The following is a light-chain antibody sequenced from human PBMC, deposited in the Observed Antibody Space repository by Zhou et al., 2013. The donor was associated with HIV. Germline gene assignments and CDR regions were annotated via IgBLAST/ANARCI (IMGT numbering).Light chain of an antibody. Sequence: DIQMTQSPSTLSASVGDRATITCRASQSISTWLAWYQQKPGKAPKFLIYKASNLQSGVPSRFSGSGSGTEFTLTISSLQPDDFAIYYCQQYASYPLTFGGGTKVEIK. V-gene: IGKV1-5*03. J-gene: IGKJ4*01. CDR2: KAS. CDR1: QSISTW. CDR3: QQYASYPLT.